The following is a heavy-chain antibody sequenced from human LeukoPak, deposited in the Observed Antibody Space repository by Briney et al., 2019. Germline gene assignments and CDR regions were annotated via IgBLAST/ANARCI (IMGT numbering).Heavy chain of an antibody. CDR3: AREGYCSSTSCPVDV. J-gene: IGHJ6*02. Sequence: SETLSLTCAVSGGSISSYYWSWIRQPPGKGLEWIGYIYYSGSTNYNPSLKSRVTISVDTSKNQFSLKLSSVTAADTAVYYCAREGYCSSTSCPVDVWGQGTTVTVSS. D-gene: IGHD2-2*01. CDR1: GGSISSYY. CDR2: IYYSGST. V-gene: IGHV4-59*01.